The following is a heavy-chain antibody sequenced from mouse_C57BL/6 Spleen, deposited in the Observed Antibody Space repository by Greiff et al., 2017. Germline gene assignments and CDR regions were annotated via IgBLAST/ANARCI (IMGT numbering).Heavy chain of an antibody. CDR2: IDPSDSYT. CDR3: ARADSFYAMDY. CDR1: GYTFTSYW. Sequence: QVQLQQPGAELVMPGASVKLSCKASGYTFTSYWMHWVKQRPGQGLEWIGEIDPSDSYTNYNQKFKGKSTLTVDKSSSTAYMQLSSLTSEDSAVYYGARADSFYAMDYWGQGTSVTVSS. V-gene: IGHV1-69*01. J-gene: IGHJ4*01.